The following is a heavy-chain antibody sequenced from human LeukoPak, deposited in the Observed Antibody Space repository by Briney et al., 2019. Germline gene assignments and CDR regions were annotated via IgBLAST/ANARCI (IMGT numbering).Heavy chain of an antibody. CDR3: ARGTPPSNLVP. V-gene: IGHV3-48*01. J-gene: IGHJ5*02. Sequence: GGSLRLSCAASGFTFSIYNMNWVRQAPGKGLEWVSYITISSSSIYYADSVKGRFTISRDNAKNSLYLQMNSLRAEDTAVYYCARGTPPSNLVPWGQGTLVTVSS. D-gene: IGHD1-14*01. CDR2: ITISSSSI. CDR1: GFTFSIYN.